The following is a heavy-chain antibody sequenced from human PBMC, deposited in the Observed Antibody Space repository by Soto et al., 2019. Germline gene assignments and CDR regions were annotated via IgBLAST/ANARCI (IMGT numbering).Heavy chain of an antibody. CDR1: GGSISSSSYF. D-gene: IGHD5-18*01. CDR2: IYYSGST. V-gene: IGHV4-39*01. CDR3: ARQVDTAMVITGFDP. Sequence: SETLSLPWRVSGGSISSSSYFWGWVRQPPGKGLGGIGSIYYSGSTYYNPSLKSRVTISVDTSKNQFSLKLSSVTAADTAVYYCARQVDTAMVITGFDPWGQGTLVTVSS. J-gene: IGHJ5*02.